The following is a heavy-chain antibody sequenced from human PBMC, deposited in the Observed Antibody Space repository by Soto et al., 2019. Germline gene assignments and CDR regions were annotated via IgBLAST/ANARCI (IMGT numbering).Heavy chain of an antibody. CDR3: ARDGRDIAAADPYNWFDP. Sequence: GFSVKVACKAAGCTFSSYAISWLRLAPGQGLEWMGGIIPIFGTANYAQKFQGRVTITADESTSTAYMELSSLRSEDTAVYYCARDGRDIAAADPYNWFDPWGQRTLVTVSS. V-gene: IGHV1-69*13. CDR2: IIPIFGTA. CDR1: GCTFSSYA. D-gene: IGHD6-13*01. J-gene: IGHJ5*02.